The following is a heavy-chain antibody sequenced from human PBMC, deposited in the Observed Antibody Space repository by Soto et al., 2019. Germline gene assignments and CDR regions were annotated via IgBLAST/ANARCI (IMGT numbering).Heavy chain of an antibody. D-gene: IGHD1-1*01. CDR3: AREATAYPGALDDAFDL. CDR1: GFTISPYA. J-gene: IGHJ3*01. Sequence: EVELLESGGGLIQPGGSLSLSCVASGFTISPYAMSWVRQAPGKGPEWVSGISGSSLKVLYTDSGKGRFTISRDNSKNTLFLQMDDLRAEDTAMYFCAREATAYPGALDDAFDLWGPGTMVTVSS. V-gene: IGHV3-23*01. CDR2: ISGSSLKV.